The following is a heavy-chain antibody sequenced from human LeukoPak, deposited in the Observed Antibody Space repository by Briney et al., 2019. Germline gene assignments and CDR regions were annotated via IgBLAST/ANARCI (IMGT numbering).Heavy chain of an antibody. J-gene: IGHJ3*02. V-gene: IGHV1-8*03. CDR3: AREMLWVCSSTSCPGSAFDI. CDR2: MNPNSGNT. D-gene: IGHD2-2*01. Sequence: ASVKVSCKASGYTFTSYDINWVRQATGQGLEWMGWMNPNSGNTGYAQKFQGRVTITRNTSISTAYMELSSLRSEDTAVYYCAREMLWVCSSTSCPGSAFDIWGQGTMVTVSS. CDR1: GYTFTSYD.